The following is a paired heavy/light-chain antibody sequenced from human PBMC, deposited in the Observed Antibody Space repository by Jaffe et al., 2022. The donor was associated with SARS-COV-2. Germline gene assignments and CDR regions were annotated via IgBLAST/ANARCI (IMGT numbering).Light chain of an antibody. CDR2: EVS. CDR1: SSDVGGYNY. J-gene: IGLJ1*01. CDR3: SSYTSSSSYV. V-gene: IGLV2-14*01. Sequence: QSALTQPASVSGSPGQSITISCTGTSSDVGGYNYVSWYQQHPGKAPKLMIYEVSNRPSGVSNRFSGSKSGNTASLTISGLQAEDEADYYCSSYTSSSSYVFGTGTKVTVL.
Heavy chain of an antibody. CDR2: IYYSGST. V-gene: IGHV4-59*01. D-gene: IGHD4-17*01. CDR3: ARVSENDYGDYGRGYYYYGMDV. J-gene: IGHJ6*02. CDR1: GGSISSYY. Sequence: QVQLQESGPGLVKPSETLSLTCTVSGGSISSYYWSWIRQPPGKGLEWIGYIYYSGSTNYNPSLKSRVTISVDTSKNQFSLKLSSVTAADTAVYYCARVSENDYGDYGRGYYYYGMDVWGQGTTVTVSS.